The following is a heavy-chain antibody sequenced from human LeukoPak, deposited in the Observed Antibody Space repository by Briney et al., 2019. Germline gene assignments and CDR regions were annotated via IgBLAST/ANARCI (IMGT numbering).Heavy chain of an antibody. Sequence: GASVKVSCKASGYTFTGYYMHWVRQAPGQGLEWMGGIIPIFGTANYAQKFQGRVTITADESTSTAYMELSSLRSEDTAVYYCASFPPSGSYGMDVWGQGTTVTVSS. CDR3: ASFPPSGSYGMDV. D-gene: IGHD1-26*01. V-gene: IGHV1-69*13. CDR2: IIPIFGTA. CDR1: GYTFTGYY. J-gene: IGHJ6*02.